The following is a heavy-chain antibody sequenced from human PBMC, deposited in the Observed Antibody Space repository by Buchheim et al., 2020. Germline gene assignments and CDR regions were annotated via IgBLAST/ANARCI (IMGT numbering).Heavy chain of an antibody. V-gene: IGHV1-2*04. CDR3: ARGTAVASYETYYYYGMDV. D-gene: IGHD6-19*01. J-gene: IGHJ6*02. CDR2: INPNSGGT. Sequence: QVQLVQSGAEVKKPGASVKVSCKASGYTFTGYYMHWVRQAPGQGLEWMGWINPNSGGTNYAQKFQGWVTMTRDTSISNAYMELSMLISDDTAVYYCARGTAVASYETYYYYGMDVWGQGTT. CDR1: GYTFTGYY.